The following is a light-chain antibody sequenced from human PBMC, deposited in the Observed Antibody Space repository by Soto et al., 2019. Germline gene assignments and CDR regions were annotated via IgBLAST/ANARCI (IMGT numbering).Light chain of an antibody. Sequence: EIVLTQSPATLSVSPGDRVTLSCRASESLFGFLAWYQQKPGQALRLLIYGVSTRATGIPARFSGGGSATDFTLTISSLQSEDSAVYFCQSYNDWPFASGLGTRLEI. V-gene: IGKV3-15*01. CDR1: ESLFGF. J-gene: IGKJ2*01. CDR3: QSYNDWPFA. CDR2: GVS.